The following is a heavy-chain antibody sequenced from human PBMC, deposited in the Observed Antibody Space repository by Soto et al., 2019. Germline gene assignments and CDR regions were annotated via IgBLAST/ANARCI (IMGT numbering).Heavy chain of an antibody. J-gene: IGHJ4*02. V-gene: IGHV4-39*01. CDR3: ARNGNSLGFVAY. CDR1: GASISSSSYY. D-gene: IGHD5-18*01. Sequence: QLLESGPGLVKPSETLSLTCTVSGASISSSSYYWGWIRQPPGEGLEWIGSIYYTGSTYYNPSLKSQVIISVDTSKNQFSLKVNSVTAADTAVYYCARNGNSLGFVAYWGQGTLVTVSS. CDR2: IYYTGST.